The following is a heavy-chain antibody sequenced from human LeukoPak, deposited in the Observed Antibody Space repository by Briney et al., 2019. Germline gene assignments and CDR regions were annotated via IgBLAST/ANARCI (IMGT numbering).Heavy chain of an antibody. CDR3: ARGRVPYYYDSSGSFYFDY. V-gene: IGHV4-39*07. CDR1: GGSISSSSYY. D-gene: IGHD3-22*01. J-gene: IGHJ4*02. CDR2: IYYSGST. Sequence: SETLSLTCTVSGGSISSSSYYWGWIRQPPGKGLEWIGSIYYSGSTYYNPSLKSRVTISVDTSKNQFSLKLSSVTAADTAVYYCARGRVPYYYDSSGSFYFDYWGQGTLVTVSS.